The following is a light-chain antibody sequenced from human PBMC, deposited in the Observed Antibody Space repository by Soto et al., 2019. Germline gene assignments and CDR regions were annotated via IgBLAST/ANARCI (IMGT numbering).Light chain of an antibody. J-gene: IGKJ1*01. CDR3: QQFDISTT. V-gene: IGKV1-5*01. CDR2: DAS. CDR1: HDIERW. Sequence: IQMTQSPSTLSASVGDRVTITCRASHDIERWMAWYQQKPGKAPSLLIFDASTLHSGVPSRFSGSGSGTDFTLTISSLQPDDFATYYCQQFDISTTFGQGTKVDIK.